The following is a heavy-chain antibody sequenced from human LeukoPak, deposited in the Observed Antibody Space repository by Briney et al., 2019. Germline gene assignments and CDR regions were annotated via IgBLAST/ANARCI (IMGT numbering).Heavy chain of an antibody. D-gene: IGHD3-9*01. CDR1: GGSFSGYY. J-gene: IGHJ4*02. CDR3: ATIRAAYYNVLTGPFDY. V-gene: IGHV4-34*01. CDR2: INHSGST. Sequence: SETLSLTCAVYGGSFSGYYWSWIRQPPGKGLEWIGEINHSGSTNYNPSLKSRVTISLDTSKNQFSLNLNSVTAADTAVYYCATIRAAYYNVLTGPFDYWGQGTLVTVSS.